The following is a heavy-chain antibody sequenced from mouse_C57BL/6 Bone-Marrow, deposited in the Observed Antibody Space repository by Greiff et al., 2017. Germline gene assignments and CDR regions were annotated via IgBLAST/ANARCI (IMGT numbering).Heavy chain of an antibody. CDR3: ALLYYSNY. J-gene: IGHJ4*01. D-gene: IGHD2-5*01. CDR2: IDPSDSYT. CDR1: GYTFTSYW. V-gene: IGHV1-69*01. Sequence: VQLQQPGAELVMPGASVKLSCKASGYTFTSYWMHWVKQRPGQGLEWIGEIDPSDSYTNYNQKFKGKATLTVDKSSSTAYMQLSSLTSEDSAVYYCALLYYSNYWGQGTSVTVSS.